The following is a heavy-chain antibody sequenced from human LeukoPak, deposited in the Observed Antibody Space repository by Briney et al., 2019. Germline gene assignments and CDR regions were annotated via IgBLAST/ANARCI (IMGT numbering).Heavy chain of an antibody. CDR1: GGSMSGYY. V-gene: IGHV4-34*01. J-gene: IGHJ5*02. Sequence: PSETLSLTCSVSGGSMSGYYWSWIRQPPGKGLEWIGEINHSGSTNYNPSLKSRVTISVDTSKNQFSLKLSSVTAADTAVYYCARVIVVVVAATGWFDPWGQGTLVTVSS. D-gene: IGHD2-15*01. CDR3: ARVIVVVVAATGWFDP. CDR2: INHSGST.